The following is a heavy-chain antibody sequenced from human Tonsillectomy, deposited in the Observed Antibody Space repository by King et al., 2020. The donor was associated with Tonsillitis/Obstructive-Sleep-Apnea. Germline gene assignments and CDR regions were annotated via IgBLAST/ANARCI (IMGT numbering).Heavy chain of an antibody. Sequence: VQLVESGGGLVQPGGSLRLSCAASGFTFSSYAMSWVRQAPGKGLEWVSAISGSGGSTYYADSGKGRFTISRDNSKNTLFLQMNSLRAEDTAVYYCAKSHDYGDYYPSYYYYMGVWGKGTTVTVSS. D-gene: IGHD4-17*01. CDR2: ISGSGGST. CDR1: GFTFSSYA. J-gene: IGHJ6*03. CDR3: AKSHDYGDYYPSYYYYMGV. V-gene: IGHV3-23*04.